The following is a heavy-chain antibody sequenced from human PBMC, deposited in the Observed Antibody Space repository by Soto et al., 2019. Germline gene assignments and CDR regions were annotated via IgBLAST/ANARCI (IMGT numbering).Heavy chain of an antibody. Sequence: KTSEALSLTCAVYGGSFSGYYWSWIRQPPGKGLEWIGEINHSGSTNYNPSLKSRVTISVDTSKNQFSLKLSSVTAADTAVYYCAREGLPAVGMDVWGQGTTVTVSS. J-gene: IGHJ6*02. CDR2: INHSGST. CDR3: AREGLPAVGMDV. V-gene: IGHV4-34*01. CDR1: GGSFSGYY. D-gene: IGHD5-18*01.